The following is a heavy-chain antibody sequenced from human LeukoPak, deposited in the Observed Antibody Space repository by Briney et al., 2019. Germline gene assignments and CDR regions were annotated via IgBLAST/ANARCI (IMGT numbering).Heavy chain of an antibody. CDR2: ISYDGSNK. D-gene: IGHD6-13*01. J-gene: IGHJ5*02. CDR3: ARDRKYSSSWYWFDP. Sequence: GRSLRLSCAASGFTFSSYAMHWVRQAPGKGLEWVAVISYDGSNKYYADSVKGRFTISRDNSKNTLYLQMNSLRAEDTAVYYCARDRKYSSSWYWFDPWGQGTLVTVSS. V-gene: IGHV3-30*04. CDR1: GFTFSSYA.